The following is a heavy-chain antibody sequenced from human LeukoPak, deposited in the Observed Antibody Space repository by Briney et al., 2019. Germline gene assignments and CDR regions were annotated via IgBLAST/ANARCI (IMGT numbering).Heavy chain of an antibody. CDR2: IYYSGST. J-gene: IGHJ4*02. D-gene: IGHD6-13*01. Sequence: SETLSLTCTVSGGSISSYYWSWIRQPPGKGLEWIGYIYYSGSTNYNPSLKSRVTISVDTSKNQFSLKLSSVTAADTAVYYCARAVAAAGTTPFDHWGQGTLVTVSS. CDR3: ARAVAAAGTTPFDH. CDR1: GGSISSYY. V-gene: IGHV4-59*01.